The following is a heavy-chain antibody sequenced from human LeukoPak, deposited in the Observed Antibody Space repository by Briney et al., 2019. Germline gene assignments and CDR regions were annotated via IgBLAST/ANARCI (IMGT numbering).Heavy chain of an antibody. V-gene: IGHV3-23*01. CDR3: ARGVSD. CDR2: ISGNGINT. D-gene: IGHD3-16*01. CDR1: GFTFNIYA. J-gene: IGHJ4*02. Sequence: GGXLRLSCAPSGFTFNIYATNWVRQAPGKGLEWVSIISGNGINTYYADSVKGRFTISRDDSKNTLYLQMNSLRVDDTAIYYCARGVSDWGQGTLVTVAS.